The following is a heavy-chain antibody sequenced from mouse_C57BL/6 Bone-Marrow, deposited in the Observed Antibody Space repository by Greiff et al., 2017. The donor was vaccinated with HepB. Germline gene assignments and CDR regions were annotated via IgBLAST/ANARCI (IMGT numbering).Heavy chain of an antibody. V-gene: IGHV1-64*01. CDR3: ARGYGRSVRGFDY. Sequence: QVQLQQPGAELVKPGASVKLSCKASGYTFTSYWMHWVKQRPGQGLEWIGMIHPNSGSTNYNEKFKSKATLTVDKSSSTAYMQLSSLTSEDSAVYYCARGYGRSVRGFDYWGQGTTLTVSS. CDR1: GYTFTSYW. D-gene: IGHD1-1*01. J-gene: IGHJ2*01. CDR2: IHPNSGST.